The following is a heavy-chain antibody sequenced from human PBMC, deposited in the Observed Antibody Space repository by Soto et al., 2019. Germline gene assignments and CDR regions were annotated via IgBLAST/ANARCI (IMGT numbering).Heavy chain of an antibody. CDR1: GFFFSSYT. J-gene: IGHJ4*02. CDR3: RKGGDQHGLSFPLAS. Sequence: EVQLLKSGGGLVQPGGSLRLSCVGSGFFFSSYTMTGVRQAPGKGLEWVSSFSATSENTYYADSVRGRFTISRDNSKNTLFRKRKAWTARTTAFFYWRKGGDQHGLSFPLASGGKGTWV. CDR2: FSATSENT. D-gene: IGHD2-2*01. V-gene: IGHV3-23*01.